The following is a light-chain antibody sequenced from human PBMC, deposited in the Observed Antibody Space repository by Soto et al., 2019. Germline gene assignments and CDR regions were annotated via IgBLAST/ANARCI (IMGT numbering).Light chain of an antibody. CDR2: RTS. Sequence: EIVLTQSPGTLSLSPGERATLSCMASQSVSSSYLAWYQQKPGQAPRLLIYRTSNRATGIPDRFSGSGSGTDFTLTISRLEPEDFAVYWCQQYGDSSFTFGQGTRLEIK. CDR1: QSVSSSY. V-gene: IGKV3-20*01. CDR3: QQYGDSSFT. J-gene: IGKJ5*01.